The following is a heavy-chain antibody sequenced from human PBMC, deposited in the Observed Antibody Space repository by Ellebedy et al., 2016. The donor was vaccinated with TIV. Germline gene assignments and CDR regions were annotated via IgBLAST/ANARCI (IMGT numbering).Heavy chain of an antibody. CDR2: MNNNGGNT. CDR3: VTEGRGTNQQQLAGGVS. V-gene: IGHV3-64D*06. J-gene: IGHJ5*02. CDR1: GFTFSHYA. Sequence: GESLKISCSASGFTFSHYAMHWVRQAPGKGLEYVSAMNNNGGNTYYADSVKGRFTISRDNLKNTLHLQMNSLRAEDSARYYCVTEGRGTNQQQLAGGVSWGQGTLVTVSS. D-gene: IGHD6-13*01.